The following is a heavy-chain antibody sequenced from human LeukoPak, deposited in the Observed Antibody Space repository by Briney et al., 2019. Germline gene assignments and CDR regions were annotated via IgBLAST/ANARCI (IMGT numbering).Heavy chain of an antibody. CDR2: IDPSDSYT. CDR1: GYSFTSYW. Sequence: GASLKISCKGSGYSFTSYWISWVRQMPGEGLEWMGRIDPSDSYTNYSPSFQGHVTISADKSISTAYLQWSSLKASDTAMYYCARENTNDCIDYWGQGTLVTVSS. CDR3: ARENTNDCIDY. D-gene: IGHD2-21*02. V-gene: IGHV5-10-1*01. J-gene: IGHJ4*02.